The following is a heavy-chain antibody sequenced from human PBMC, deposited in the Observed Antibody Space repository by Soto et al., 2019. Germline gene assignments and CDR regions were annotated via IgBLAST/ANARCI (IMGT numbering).Heavy chain of an antibody. CDR3: ARSSGWYSGDAFDI. D-gene: IGHD6-19*01. CDR2: IYYSGST. V-gene: IGHV4-39*01. CDR1: GGSISSSSYY. J-gene: IGHJ3*02. Sequence: PSETLSLTCTVSGGSISSSSYYWGWIRQPPGKGLEWIGSIYYSGSTYYNPSLKSRVTISVDTSKNQFSLKLSSVTAADTAVYYCARSSGWYSGDAFDIWGQGTMVTVS.